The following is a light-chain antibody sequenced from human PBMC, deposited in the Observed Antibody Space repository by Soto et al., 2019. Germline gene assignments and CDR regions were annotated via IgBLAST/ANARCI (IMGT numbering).Light chain of an antibody. J-gene: IGLJ1*01. Sequence: SYALTQPPSVSVAPGQTARIACGGNDIGSKRVNWYQQKPGQAPVLVVYDDSDRPSGIPERFSGSNSGNTATLTISWVEAGDEADYYCQVWDSSSDLGVFGTGTKVTVL. CDR2: DDS. CDR1: DIGSKR. CDR3: QVWDSSSDLGV. V-gene: IGLV3-21*02.